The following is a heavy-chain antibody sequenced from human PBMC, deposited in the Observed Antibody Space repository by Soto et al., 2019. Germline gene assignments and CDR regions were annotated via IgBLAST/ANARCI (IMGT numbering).Heavy chain of an antibody. CDR1: GGTFSSYA. CDR3: AREYYDILTGYYVGWFDP. Sequence: SVKVSCKASGGTFSSYAISWVRQAPGQGLEWMGGIIPIFGTANYAQKFQGRVTITADESTSTAYMELSSLRSEDTAVYYCAREYYDILTGYYVGWFDPWGQGTLVTVSS. CDR2: IIPIFGTA. D-gene: IGHD3-9*01. V-gene: IGHV1-69*13. J-gene: IGHJ5*02.